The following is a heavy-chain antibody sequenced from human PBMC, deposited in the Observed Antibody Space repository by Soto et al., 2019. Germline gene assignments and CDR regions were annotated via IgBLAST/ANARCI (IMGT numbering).Heavy chain of an antibody. V-gene: IGHV1-69*01. CDR3: ARAGFGGSDYAG. J-gene: IGHJ4*02. CDR2: IIPLSGTA. Sequence: HVQLVQSGAEVKKPGSSVKVSCKASGSTLSNYAITWVRQAPGQGLEWMGGIIPLSGTAKYAQKFQGRVSITADDSTSTDYMELSSMSTEDTAVYYCARAGFGGSDYAGWGQGNLVTVSS. CDR1: GSTLSNYA. D-gene: IGHD6-25*01.